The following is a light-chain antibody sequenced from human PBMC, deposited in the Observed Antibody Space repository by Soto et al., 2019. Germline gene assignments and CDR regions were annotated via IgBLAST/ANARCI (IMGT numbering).Light chain of an antibody. CDR1: QSISSW. Sequence: DIQMTQSPSTLSASVGDRVTITCRASQSISSWLAGYQQKPGKAPKLLIYNASSLESGVPARFSGSGSGTEFTLTIRSLQPDDFATYYCQQYNSYSPVTFGGGTKVEIK. V-gene: IGKV1-5*03. CDR3: QQYNSYSPVT. CDR2: NAS. J-gene: IGKJ4*01.